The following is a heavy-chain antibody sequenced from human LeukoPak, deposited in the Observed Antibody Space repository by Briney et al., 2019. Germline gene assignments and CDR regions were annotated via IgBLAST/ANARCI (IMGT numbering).Heavy chain of an antibody. V-gene: IGHV3-43*01. CDR3: AELGITMIGGV. J-gene: IGHJ6*04. CDR1: GCTLDEFT. D-gene: IGHD3-10*02. CDR2: SSWNGVTT. Sequence: GGSLRLSCAASGCTLDEFTMHWVRQTPGKGLEWVSLSSWNGVTTYYADSVKGRFTFSRDNAKNSLYLQMNSLRAEDTAVYYCAELGITMIGGVWGKGTTVTISS.